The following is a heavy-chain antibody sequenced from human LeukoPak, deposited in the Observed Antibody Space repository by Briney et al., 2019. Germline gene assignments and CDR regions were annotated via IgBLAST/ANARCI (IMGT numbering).Heavy chain of an antibody. CDR3: ARDHNEYDFLSDAYLGYFDY. CDR2: IYTDGST. Sequence: SETLSRTCTVSGGSISSYYWGWIRQPAGKGLEWLGRIYTDGSTNYNPSLRRRISMSVDLSANQFTLRLSSVTAADTAIYYCARDHNEYDFLSDAYLGYFDYWGQGALVTVSS. V-gene: IGHV4-4*07. J-gene: IGHJ4*02. D-gene: IGHD3-3*01. CDR1: GGSISSYY.